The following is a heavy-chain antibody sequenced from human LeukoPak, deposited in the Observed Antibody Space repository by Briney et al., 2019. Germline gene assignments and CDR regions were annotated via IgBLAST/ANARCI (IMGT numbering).Heavy chain of an antibody. J-gene: IGHJ4*02. V-gene: IGHV3-48*01. Sequence: PGGSLRLSCAASGCTFSSYTMNWVRQAPGKGLEWFSYISSSSSTIYYADSVKGRFTISRDNAKNSLYLQMNSLRAEDTAVYYCARDLSGYHTVFDYWGQGTLVTVSS. CDR2: ISSSSSTI. CDR3: ARDLSGYHTVFDY. D-gene: IGHD3-3*01. CDR1: GCTFSSYT.